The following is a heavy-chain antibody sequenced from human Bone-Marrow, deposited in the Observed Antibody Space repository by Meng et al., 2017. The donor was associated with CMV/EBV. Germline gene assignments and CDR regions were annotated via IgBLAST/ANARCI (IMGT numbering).Heavy chain of an antibody. CDR2: IIPIFGTA. J-gene: IGHJ6*04. Sequence: SVKVSCKASGGTFSSYTISWVRQAPGQGLEWMGGIIPIFGTANYAQKFQGRVTITTDESTSTAHMELSSLRSEDTAVYYCATAAGTYYYYYGMDFWGEGTTVTVSS. V-gene: IGHV1-69*05. CDR1: GGTFSSYT. CDR3: ATAAGTYYYYYGMDF. D-gene: IGHD6-13*01.